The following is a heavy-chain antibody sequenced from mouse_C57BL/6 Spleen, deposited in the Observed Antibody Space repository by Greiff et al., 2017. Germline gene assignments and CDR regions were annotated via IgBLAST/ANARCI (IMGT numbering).Heavy chain of an antibody. CDR3: AIEGYGYDDAWFAY. CDR2: IHPSDSDT. J-gene: IGHJ3*01. Sequence: QVQLQQPGAELVQPGASVKVSCKASGYTFTSYWMHWVKQRPGQGLEWIGRIHPSDSDTNYNQKFKGKATLTVDKSSSTAYMQLSSLTSEDSAVYSCAIEGYGYDDAWFAYWGQGTLVTVSA. CDR1: GYTFTSYW. V-gene: IGHV1-74*01. D-gene: IGHD2-2*01.